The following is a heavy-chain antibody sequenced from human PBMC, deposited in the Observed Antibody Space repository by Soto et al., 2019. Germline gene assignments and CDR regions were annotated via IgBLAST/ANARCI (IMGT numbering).Heavy chain of an antibody. D-gene: IGHD3-22*01. J-gene: IGHJ5*02. Sequence: QVQLVQSGAEVKKPGSSVKVSCKASGGTFSSYAISWVRQAPVQGLEWMGEIIPIFGTANYAQKFQGRVTITANESTSTAYRELSSLRSEDTAVYYCARDRGPSSGYYPYWFDPWGQGTLVTVSS. V-gene: IGHV1-69*12. CDR3: ARDRGPSSGYYPYWFDP. CDR2: IIPIFGTA. CDR1: GGTFSSYA.